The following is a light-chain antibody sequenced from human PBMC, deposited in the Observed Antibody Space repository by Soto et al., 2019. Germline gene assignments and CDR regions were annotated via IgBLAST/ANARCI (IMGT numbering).Light chain of an antibody. CDR1: QSVSSSS. CDR3: QQYGSSPLT. V-gene: IGKV3-20*01. CDR2: GAS. J-gene: IGKJ4*01. Sequence: EILLTQSPGTPSLSPGERATLSCRASQSVSSSSLAWYQQKPGQAPRLLIYGASSRATGIPDRFSGSGSGTDFTLTISRLEPADFAVYYCQQYGSSPLTFGGGTKVDIK.